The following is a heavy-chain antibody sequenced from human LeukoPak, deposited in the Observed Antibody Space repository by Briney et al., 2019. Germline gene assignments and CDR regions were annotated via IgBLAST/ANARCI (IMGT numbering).Heavy chain of an antibody. Sequence: PSETLSLTCTVSGGSISSYYWSWIRQPPGKGLEWIGYIYYSGSTNYNPSLKSRVTIPVDTSKNQFSLKLSSVTAADTAVYYCAKDIVLMVYAAYNWFDPWGQGTLVTVSS. CDR2: IYYSGST. CDR1: GGSISSYY. CDR3: AKDIVLMVYAAYNWFDP. J-gene: IGHJ5*02. V-gene: IGHV4-59*12. D-gene: IGHD2-8*01.